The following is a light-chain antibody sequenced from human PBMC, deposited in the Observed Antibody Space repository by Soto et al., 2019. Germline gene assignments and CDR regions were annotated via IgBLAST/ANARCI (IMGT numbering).Light chain of an antibody. Sequence: IVLTQSPATLSLSPGERATLSCRASQRVRGYLAWYQHRPGQAPRLLMYESSKRAIATPARFSGSGSGTDFTLIISSLEPEYFAVYYCQELGGFTFGPGTKVDIK. CDR3: QELGGFT. CDR1: QRVRGY. J-gene: IGKJ3*01. V-gene: IGKV3-11*01. CDR2: ESS.